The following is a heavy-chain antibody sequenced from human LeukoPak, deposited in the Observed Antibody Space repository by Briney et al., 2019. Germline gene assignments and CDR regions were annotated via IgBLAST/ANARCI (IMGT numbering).Heavy chain of an antibody. CDR1: GFTFSSYS. CDR2: INSDGSRT. Sequence: GGSLRLSCAASGFTFSSYSMNWVRQAPGKGLVWVSRINSDGSRTDYADSVKGRFTISRDNAKNTLYLQMNSLRVEDTAVYYCVREETTVSHYGMDVWGQGTTVTVSS. CDR3: VREETTVSHYGMDV. D-gene: IGHD4-17*01. V-gene: IGHV3-74*01. J-gene: IGHJ6*02.